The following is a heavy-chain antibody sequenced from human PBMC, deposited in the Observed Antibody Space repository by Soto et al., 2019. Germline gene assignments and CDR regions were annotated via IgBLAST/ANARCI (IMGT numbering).Heavy chain of an antibody. J-gene: IGHJ5*02. CDR3: AREGFLEKYNWIDP. Sequence: PSETLSLTCTVSGGSISSGGYYWSWIRQHPGKGLEWIGYIYYSGSTYYNPSLKSRVTISVDTSKNQFSLKLSSVTAADTAVYYCAREGFLEKYNWIDPWGQGTLVTVSS. V-gene: IGHV4-31*03. D-gene: IGHD3-3*01. CDR1: GGSISSGGYY. CDR2: IYYSGST.